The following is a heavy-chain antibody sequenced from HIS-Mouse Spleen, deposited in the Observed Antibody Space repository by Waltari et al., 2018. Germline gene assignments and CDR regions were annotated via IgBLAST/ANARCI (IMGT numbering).Heavy chain of an antibody. CDR3: AKWHSSSWSGYFDY. V-gene: IGHV3-30*18. CDR2: ISYDGSNK. Sequence: QVQLVESGGGVVQPGRSLRLSCAASGFTFSSYGMHWVRQAPGKGLGWVAVISYDGSNKYYADSVKGRFTISRDNSKNTLYLQMNSLRAEDTAVYYCAKWHSSSWSGYFDYWGQGTLVTVSS. D-gene: IGHD6-13*01. CDR1: GFTFSSYG. J-gene: IGHJ4*02.